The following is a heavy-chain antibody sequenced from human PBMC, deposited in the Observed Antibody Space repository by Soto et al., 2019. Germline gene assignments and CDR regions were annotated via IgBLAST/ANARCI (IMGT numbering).Heavy chain of an antibody. CDR3: ARERYSSSWYQNWFDP. CDR1: GGSISSSSCY. D-gene: IGHD6-13*01. V-gene: IGHV4-39*07. Sequence: SETLSLTCTVSGGSISSSSCYWGWIRQPPGKGLEWIGSIYYSGSTYYNPSLKSRVTISVDTSKNQFSLKLSSVTAADTAVYYCARERYSSSWYQNWFDPWGQGTLVTVSS. CDR2: IYYSGST. J-gene: IGHJ5*02.